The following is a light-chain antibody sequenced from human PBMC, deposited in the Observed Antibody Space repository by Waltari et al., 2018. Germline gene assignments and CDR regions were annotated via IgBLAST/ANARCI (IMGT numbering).Light chain of an antibody. CDR2: AAS. Sequence: DIQLTQSPSFLSASVGDRVTITCRASQGIKSYLAWYQQNPGKAPKLLIYAASTLQSGVPSRFSGSESGTEFTLTISSLQPEDFATYYCQQLHTYPITFGQGTLLEIK. CDR3: QQLHTYPIT. V-gene: IGKV1-9*01. J-gene: IGKJ5*01. CDR1: QGIKSY.